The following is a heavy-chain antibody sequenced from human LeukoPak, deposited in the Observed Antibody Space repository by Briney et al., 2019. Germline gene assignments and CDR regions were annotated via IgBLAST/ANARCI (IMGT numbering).Heavy chain of an antibody. CDR3: AKDRGGQWLVLSYFDY. CDR1: GFAFSSYS. J-gene: IGHJ4*02. CDR2: ISDSGANT. V-gene: IGHV3-23*01. D-gene: IGHD6-19*01. Sequence: GGSLRLSCAASGFAFSSYSMSWVRQAPGKGLEWVSIISDSGANTYYADSVRGRFTISRDNSKNTLYLQMNSLRAEDTAVYYCAKDRGGQWLVLSYFDYWGQGTLVTVSS.